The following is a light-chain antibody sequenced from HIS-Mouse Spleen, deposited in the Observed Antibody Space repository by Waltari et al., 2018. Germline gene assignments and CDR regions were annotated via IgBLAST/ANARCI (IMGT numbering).Light chain of an antibody. CDR2: DNN. Sequence: QSVLTQPPSVSAAPGQKVTISCSGSSSNIGHNYVSWYQQLPGTAPKLLIYDNNKRPSGIPDRFSGSKSGTSATLGITGIQTGDEADYYCGTWDSSLSAVVFGGGTKLTVL. CDR1: SSNIGHNY. V-gene: IGLV1-51*01. CDR3: GTWDSSLSAVV. J-gene: IGLJ2*01.